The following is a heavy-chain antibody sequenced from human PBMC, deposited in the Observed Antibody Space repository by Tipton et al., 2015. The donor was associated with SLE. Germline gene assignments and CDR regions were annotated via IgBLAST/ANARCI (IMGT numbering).Heavy chain of an antibody. Sequence: QLVQSGAEVKKPGESLKISCKGSGYSFTSYWIGWVRQMPGKGLEWMGIIYPGDSDTRYSPSFQGQVTISADKSISTAYLQWSSLKASDTATYYCARTIYCSSTSCYPSASDYWGQVTLVTVSS. J-gene: IGHJ4*02. CDR3: ARTIYCSSTSCYPSASDY. V-gene: IGHV5-51*03. CDR1: GYSFTSYW. CDR2: IYPGDSDT. D-gene: IGHD2-2*01.